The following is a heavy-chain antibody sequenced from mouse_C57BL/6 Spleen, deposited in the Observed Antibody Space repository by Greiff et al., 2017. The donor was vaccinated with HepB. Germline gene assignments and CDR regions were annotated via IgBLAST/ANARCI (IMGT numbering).Heavy chain of an antibody. CDR1: GFTFSDYG. CDR3: ARRTGTGDYFDY. D-gene: IGHD4-1*01. Sequence: EVHLVESGGGLVKPGGSLKLSCAASGFTFSDYGMHWVRQAPEKGLEWVAYISSGSSTIYYADTVKGRFTISRDNAKNTLFLQMTSLRSEDTDMYYCARRTGTGDYFDYWGQGTTLTVSS. J-gene: IGHJ2*01. CDR2: ISSGSSTI. V-gene: IGHV5-17*01.